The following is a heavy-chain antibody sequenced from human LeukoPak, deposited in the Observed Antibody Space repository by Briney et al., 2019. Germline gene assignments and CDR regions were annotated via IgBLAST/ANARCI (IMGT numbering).Heavy chain of an antibody. CDR2: IDNTYNHV. CDR1: GFTFSGYT. J-gene: IGHJ1*01. V-gene: IGHV3-21*04. D-gene: IGHD6-13*01. CDR3: AKGHTGYSSSNTEYFQH. Sequence: GGSLRLSCAASGFTFSGYTMNWVRQAPGKGLEWVSSIDNTYNHVDYADSLKGRFTISRDNAKNSPYLQMNSLTAEDMALYYCAKGHTGYSSSNTEYFQHWGQGTLVTVSS.